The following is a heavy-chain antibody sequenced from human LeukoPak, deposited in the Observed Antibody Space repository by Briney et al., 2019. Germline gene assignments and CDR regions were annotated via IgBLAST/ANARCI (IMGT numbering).Heavy chain of an antibody. Sequence: GGSLRLSCAASGFTFSSCAMNWVRQAPGKGLEWVSGISGSGGITHYADSVRGRFTISRDNSKNTLYLQMNSLRAEDTAVYYCARGPSGYHNTGGQGTPVTVSS. D-gene: IGHD5-12*01. J-gene: IGHJ4*02. CDR3: ARGPSGYHNT. V-gene: IGHV3-23*01. CDR2: ISGSGGIT. CDR1: GFTFSSCA.